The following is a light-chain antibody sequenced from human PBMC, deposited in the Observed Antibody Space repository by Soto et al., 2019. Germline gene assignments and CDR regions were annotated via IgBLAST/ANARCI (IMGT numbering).Light chain of an antibody. CDR1: QSVSSY. J-gene: IGKJ5*01. V-gene: IGKV3-11*01. Sequence: EIVLTRSPATLSLSPGERATLSCRASQSVSSYLAWYQQKPGQAPRLLIYDASNRATGIPARFSGSGSGTDFTLTISSLEPEDFAVYYCQQRSNWLAITFGQGTRLEIK. CDR3: QQRSNWLAIT. CDR2: DAS.